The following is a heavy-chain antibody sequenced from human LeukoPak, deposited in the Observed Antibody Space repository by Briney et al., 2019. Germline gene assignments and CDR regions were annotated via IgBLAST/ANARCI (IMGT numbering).Heavy chain of an antibody. D-gene: IGHD3-22*01. CDR1: GYTFTNYY. Sequence: GASVKVSFKASGYTFTNYYMHWVRQAPGQGLEWMGIINPSGGSTSYAQKFQGRVTVTRDTSTSTVYMELSSLRSEDTAVYYCASLASGSSGYGFYGMDVWGQGTTVTVSS. V-gene: IGHV1-46*01. J-gene: IGHJ6*02. CDR3: ASLASGSSGYGFYGMDV. CDR2: INPSGGST.